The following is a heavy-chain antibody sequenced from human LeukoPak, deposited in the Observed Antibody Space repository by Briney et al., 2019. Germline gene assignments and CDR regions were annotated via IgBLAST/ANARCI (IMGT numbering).Heavy chain of an antibody. Sequence: SGGSLRLSCAASAFIFSNYAMSWARQAPGKGLEWVSAIVGSGANTYYADSVKGRFTISRDNPRNTLYLQMNSLRAEDTAVYYCAKWGDYDVLTGYYDPDNWGQGTLVTVSS. J-gene: IGHJ4*02. D-gene: IGHD3-9*01. CDR1: AFIFSNYA. CDR3: AKWGDYDVLTGYYDPDN. V-gene: IGHV3-23*01. CDR2: IVGSGANT.